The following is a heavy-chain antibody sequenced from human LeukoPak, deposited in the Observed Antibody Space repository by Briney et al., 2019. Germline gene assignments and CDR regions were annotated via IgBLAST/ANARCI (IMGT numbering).Heavy chain of an antibody. Sequence: PWASVKVSCKASGYTFTSYGITWVRQAPGQGLEWMGWISGYNGNTNNAQKFQGRVTMTTDTSTSTAYMELRSLRSDDTAVYYCARAHQFHSVSIFWGQGTLVTVSS. CDR2: ISGYNGNT. V-gene: IGHV1-18*01. CDR3: ARAHQFHSVSIF. J-gene: IGHJ4*02. D-gene: IGHD2/OR15-2a*01. CDR1: GYTFTSYG.